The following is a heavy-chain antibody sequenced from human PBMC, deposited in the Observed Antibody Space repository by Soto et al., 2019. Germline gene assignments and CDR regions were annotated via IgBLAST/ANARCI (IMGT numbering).Heavy chain of an antibody. CDR2: ISPYTGNR. CDR1: GYTFTSYG. Sequence: QIQLEQSGAEVKTPGASVKVSCKASGYTFTSYGISWVRQAPGQGLEWMGWISPYTGNRNYSESLQGRVTMPTDTSTSTAYIELRTLTSDDTAVYFCARIRRRTNTPEARLDYWGQGSLVTVSS. V-gene: IGHV1-18*01. J-gene: IGHJ4*02. CDR3: ARIRRRTNTPEARLDY.